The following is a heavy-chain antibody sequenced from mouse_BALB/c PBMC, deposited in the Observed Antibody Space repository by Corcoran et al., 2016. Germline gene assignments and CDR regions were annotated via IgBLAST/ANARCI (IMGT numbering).Heavy chain of an antibody. V-gene: IGHV9-3-1*01. Sequence: QIQLVQSGPELKKPGETVKISCKASGYTFTNYGMNWVKQAPGKGLKWMGWINTYTGEPTYADDFKGRFAFSLETSASTAYLQINNLKNEDTATYFCARRYYGSSYWYFDVWGAGTTVTVSS. CDR2: INTYTGEP. CDR1: GYTFTNYG. CDR3: ARRYYGSSYWYFDV. D-gene: IGHD1-1*01. J-gene: IGHJ1*01.